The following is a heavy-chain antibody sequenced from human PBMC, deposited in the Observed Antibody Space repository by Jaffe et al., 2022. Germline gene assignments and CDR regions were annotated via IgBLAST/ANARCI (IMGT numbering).Heavy chain of an antibody. J-gene: IGHJ4*02. Sequence: EVQLVESGGGLVQPGRSLRLSCAASGFTFDDYAMHWVRQAPGKGLEWVSGISWNSGSIGYADSVKGRFTISRDNAKNSLYLQMNSLRAEDTALYYCAKLVTGGSSWYFDYWGQGTLVTVSS. D-gene: IGHD6-13*01. CDR1: GFTFDDYA. V-gene: IGHV3-9*01. CDR2: ISWNSGSI. CDR3: AKLVTGGSSWYFDY.